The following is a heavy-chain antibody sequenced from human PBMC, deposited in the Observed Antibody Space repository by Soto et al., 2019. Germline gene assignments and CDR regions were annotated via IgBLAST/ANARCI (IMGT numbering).Heavy chain of an antibody. Sequence: PSETLSLTCTVSGGSITTGGYYWSWIRQLPGKGLEWIGHRYYSESTYYNPSLKSRVSISLDTSKNQFSLKLSFVTAADTAMYYCARNKCSGGSCYSWSLDYWGQGTQVTVYS. CDR2: RYYSEST. J-gene: IGHJ4*02. V-gene: IGHV4-31*03. D-gene: IGHD2-15*01. CDR1: GGSITTGGYY. CDR3: ARNKCSGGSCYSWSLDY.